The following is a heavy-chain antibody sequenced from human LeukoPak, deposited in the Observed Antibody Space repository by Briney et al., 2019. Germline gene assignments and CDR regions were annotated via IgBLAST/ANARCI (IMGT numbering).Heavy chain of an antibody. Sequence: ASVKLSCKASGYSFTNYAMNWVRQAPGQGLEFMGWIHPSTGNPAYAQGFSERFVFSLDTSVTTTYLQISDLKAEDTALYFCARALDSLGGLSLPDYWGQGTLVTVSS. CDR3: ARALDSLGGLSLPDY. V-gene: IGHV7-4-1*02. CDR1: GYSFTNYA. D-gene: IGHD3-16*02. CDR2: IHPSTGNP. J-gene: IGHJ4*02.